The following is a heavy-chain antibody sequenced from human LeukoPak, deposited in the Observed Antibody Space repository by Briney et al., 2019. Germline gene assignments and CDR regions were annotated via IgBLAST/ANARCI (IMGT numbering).Heavy chain of an antibody. V-gene: IGHV4-38-2*01. CDR1: GYSISSGYY. CDR2: IYHSGST. CDR3: ARHTRGLVNEGFDY. J-gene: IGHJ4*02. D-gene: IGHD6-19*01. Sequence: PSETLPLTCAVSGYSISSGYYWGWIRQPPGKGQEWIGSIYHSGSTYYNPSLKSRVTISVDTSKNQFSLKLSSVTAADTAVYYCARHTRGLVNEGFDYWGQGTLVTVSS.